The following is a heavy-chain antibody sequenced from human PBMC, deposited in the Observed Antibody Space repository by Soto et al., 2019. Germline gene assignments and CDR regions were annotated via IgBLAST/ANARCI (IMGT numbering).Heavy chain of an antibody. CDR1: GYTFTSYA. J-gene: IGHJ4*02. D-gene: IGHD3-22*01. Sequence: QVQLVQSGAEVKKPGASVKVSCKASGYTFTSYAMHWVRQAPGQRLEWMGWINAGNGHTKYSQKFQARVTITRDTSASTAYMELTSLRSEDTDVYYCASISGFYSVDYWGQGTLATVSS. V-gene: IGHV1-3*01. CDR3: ASISGFYSVDY. CDR2: INAGNGHT.